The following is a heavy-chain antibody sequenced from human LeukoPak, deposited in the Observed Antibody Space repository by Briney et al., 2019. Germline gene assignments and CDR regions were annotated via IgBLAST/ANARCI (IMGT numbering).Heavy chain of an antibody. V-gene: IGHV3-43D*03. CDR2: ISWDGGST. CDR1: GFTFDDYA. Sequence: PGGSLRLSCAASGFTFDDYAMHWVRQAPGKGLEWVSLISWDGGSTYYADSVKGRFTISRDNSKNSLYLQMNSLRAEDTALYYCAKDARPINYYYYYMDVWGKGTTVTVSS. CDR3: AKDARPINYYYYYMDV. J-gene: IGHJ6*03.